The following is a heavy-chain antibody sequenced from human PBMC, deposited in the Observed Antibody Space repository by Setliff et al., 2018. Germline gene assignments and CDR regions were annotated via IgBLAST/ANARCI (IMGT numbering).Heavy chain of an antibody. J-gene: IGHJ3*02. V-gene: IGHV3-21*01. Sequence: PGGSLRLSCAASGFSFRSFSMHWVRQAPGKGLEWVSSISPDSSHIYYADSVKGRFTISSDNARDSLYLHMNSLGAEDTAVYYCARSPANGGHDAFDIWGQGTMVTVS. D-gene: IGHD6-25*01. CDR1: GFSFRSFS. CDR2: ISPDSSHI. CDR3: ARSPANGGHDAFDI.